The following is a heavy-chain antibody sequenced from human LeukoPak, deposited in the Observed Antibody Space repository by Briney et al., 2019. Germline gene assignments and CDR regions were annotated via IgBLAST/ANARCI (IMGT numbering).Heavy chain of an antibody. Sequence: GESLQISCKGSGYRFNAYWIAWVRQMPGKGLEWMGIIYPDDSGIRYSPSFQGQVTISADESVRTAYLQWSSLKASDTAMYYCARPNITSYYDSRGYDAFDVWGQGTMVTVSS. D-gene: IGHD3-22*01. CDR3: ARPNITSYYDSRGYDAFDV. J-gene: IGHJ3*01. CDR2: IYPDDSGI. CDR1: GYRFNAYW. V-gene: IGHV5-51*01.